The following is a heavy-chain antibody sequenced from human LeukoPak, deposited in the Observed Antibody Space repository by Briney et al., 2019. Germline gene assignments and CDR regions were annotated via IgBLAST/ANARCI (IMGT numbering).Heavy chain of an antibody. CDR1: GFTFSDYD. J-gene: IGHJ4*02. V-gene: IGHV3-13*01. Sequence: GGSLRLSCAASGFTFSDYDMHWVRQATGKGLEWGSAIGTAGDTYYTGSVKRRFTISRENAKNSLYLQMTSLRAGDTAVYYCARVAKERVGGVYYFDYWGQGTLVTVSS. CDR2: IGTAGDT. CDR3: ARVAKERVGGVYYFDY. D-gene: IGHD1-1*01.